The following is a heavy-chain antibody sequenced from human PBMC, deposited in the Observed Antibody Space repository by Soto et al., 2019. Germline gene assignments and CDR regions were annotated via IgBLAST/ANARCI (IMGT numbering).Heavy chain of an antibody. D-gene: IGHD3-22*01. CDR2: ISSSSSTI. CDR1: GFTFSSYS. CDR3: ARGIYYDSSSPYH. J-gene: IGHJ5*02. Sequence: EVQLVESGGGLVQPGGSLRLSCAASGFTFSSYSMKWVRQAPGKGLEWVSYISSSSSTIYYADSVKGRFTISRDNAKNSLYLQMNSLRDEDTAVYYCARGIYYDSSSPYHWGQGTLVTVSS. V-gene: IGHV3-48*02.